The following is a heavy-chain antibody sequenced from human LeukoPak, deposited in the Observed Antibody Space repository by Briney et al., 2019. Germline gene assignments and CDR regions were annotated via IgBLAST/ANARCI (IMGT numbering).Heavy chain of an antibody. V-gene: IGHV1-46*01. Sequence: GASVTVSCTASRYTFTSNYIHWVRQAPGQGLEWMGMIYPRDGSTSYAQKFQGRVTVTRDTSTSTVHMELSGLRSEDTAVYYCARDQEGFDYWGQGTLVTVSS. CDR1: RYTFTSNY. J-gene: IGHJ4*02. CDR3: ARDQEGFDY. CDR2: IYPRDGST.